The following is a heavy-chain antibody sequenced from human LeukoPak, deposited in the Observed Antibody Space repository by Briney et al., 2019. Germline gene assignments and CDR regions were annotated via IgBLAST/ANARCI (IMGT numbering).Heavy chain of an antibody. CDR2: ISAYNGNT. V-gene: IGHV1-18*01. CDR1: GYTFTTSR. Sequence: ASVEVSCKASGYTFTTSRINWVRQAPGQGLELMGWISAYNGNTNYAQKFQGRVTMTEDTSTDTAYMELSSLRSEDTAVYYCATLTGASNSYDSSGYWSVWGQGTLVTVSS. J-gene: IGHJ4*02. CDR3: ATLTGASNSYDSSGYWSV. D-gene: IGHD3-22*01.